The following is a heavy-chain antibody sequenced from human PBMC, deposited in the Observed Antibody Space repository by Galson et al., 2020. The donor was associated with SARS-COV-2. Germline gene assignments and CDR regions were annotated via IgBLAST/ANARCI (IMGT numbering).Heavy chain of an antibody. CDR1: GFTFSSYA. J-gene: IGHJ4*02. CDR3: AGESLGELSLVDY. D-gene: IGHD3-16*02. Sequence: GESLKISCAASGFTFSSYAMHWVRQAPGKGLEWVAVISYDGSNKYYADSVKGRFTISRDNSKNTLYLQMNSLRAEDTAVYYCAGESLGELSLVDYWGQGTLVTVSS. V-gene: IGHV3-30*04. CDR2: ISYDGSNK.